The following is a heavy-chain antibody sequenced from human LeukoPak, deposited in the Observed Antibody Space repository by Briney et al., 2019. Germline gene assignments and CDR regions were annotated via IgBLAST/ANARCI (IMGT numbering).Heavy chain of an antibody. CDR3: AKGGYCSSTSCYGPDY. Sequence: PGGSLRLSCAASGFTFSDYYMSWIRQAPGKGLEWVSYISSSGSTIYYADSVKGRFTISRDNSKNTLYLQMNSLRAEDTAVYYCAKGGYCSSTSCYGPDYWGQGTLVTVSS. V-gene: IGHV3-11*04. D-gene: IGHD2-2*01. CDR1: GFTFSDYY. CDR2: ISSSGSTI. J-gene: IGHJ4*02.